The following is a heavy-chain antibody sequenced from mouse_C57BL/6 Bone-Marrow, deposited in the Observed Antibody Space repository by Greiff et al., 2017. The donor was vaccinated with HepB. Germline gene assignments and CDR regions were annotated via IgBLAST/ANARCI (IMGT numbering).Heavy chain of an antibody. J-gene: IGHJ2*01. Sequence: EVQLQQSGPELVKPGASVKISCKASGYSFTGYYMHWVKQSHGNILDWIGYIYPYNGVSSYNQKFKGKATLTVDKSSSTAYMELRSLTSDDSAVYYCARCPYDYGGSTNYFDYWGQGTTLTVSS. CDR1: GYSFTGYY. CDR2: IYPYNGVS. CDR3: ARCPYDYGGSTNYFDY. D-gene: IGHD2-4*01. V-gene: IGHV1-31*01.